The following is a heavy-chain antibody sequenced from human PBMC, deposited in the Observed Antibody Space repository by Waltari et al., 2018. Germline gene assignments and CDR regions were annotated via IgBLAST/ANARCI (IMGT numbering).Heavy chain of an antibody. Sequence: QVQLQESGPGLVKPSETLSLTCAVSGYSISSGYYWGWIRQPPGKGLEYIGYIRGSSGSTYYNPALKSRVTISKDTSKNQFSLKLSSVTAADTAVYYCASLGIGGSLDVWGRGVLVTVSS. V-gene: IGHV4-38-2*01. CDR3: ASLGIGGSLDV. D-gene: IGHD7-27*01. CDR2: IRGSSGST. J-gene: IGHJ4*02. CDR1: GYSISSGYY.